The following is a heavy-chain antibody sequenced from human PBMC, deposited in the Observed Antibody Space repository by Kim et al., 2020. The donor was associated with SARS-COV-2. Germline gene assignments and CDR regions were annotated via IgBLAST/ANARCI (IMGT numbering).Heavy chain of an antibody. V-gene: IGHV3-23*03. D-gene: IGHD1-1*01. CDR3: AKGMGWNDFAAFDI. CDR1: GFTFSSYA. J-gene: IGHJ3*02. Sequence: GGSLRLSCAASGFTFSSYAMSWVRQAPGKGLEWVSVIYSGGRSTFYADSMKGRFTISRDNSKNTLYLQMNSLRAEDTAVYYCAKGMGWNDFAAFDIWGQGTMVTVSS. CDR2: IYSGGRST.